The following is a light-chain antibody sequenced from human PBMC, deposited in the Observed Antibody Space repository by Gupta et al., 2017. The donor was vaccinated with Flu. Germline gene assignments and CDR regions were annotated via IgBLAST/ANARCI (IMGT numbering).Light chain of an antibody. J-gene: IGLJ3*02. CDR3: QTWGTGFRV. CDR1: SGHSHYT. V-gene: IGLV4-69*01. Sequence: VKLTCTLSSGHSHYTIAWHQQQPEKGPRYLMQLKSDGSHIKGDGIPDRFSGSSSGAERYLTISSLQSEDEADYYCQTWGTGFRVFGGGTKLTVL. CDR2: LKSDGSH.